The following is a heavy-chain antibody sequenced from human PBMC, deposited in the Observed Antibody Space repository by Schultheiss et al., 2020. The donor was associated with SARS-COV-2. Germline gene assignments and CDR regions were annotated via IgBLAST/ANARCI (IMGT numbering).Heavy chain of an antibody. V-gene: IGHV4-39*07. CDR2: IYHSGST. CDR1: GGSISSYY. J-gene: IGHJ6*03. CDR3: ARVYYDFWSGYPYYYYYMDV. D-gene: IGHD3-3*01. Sequence: SETLSLNCTVSGGSISSYYWGWIRQPPGKGLEWIGSIYHSGSTYYNPSLKSRLTISLDTSSNQFSLRLGSVTAADTAVYYCARVYYDFWSGYPYYYYYMDVWGKGTTVTVSS.